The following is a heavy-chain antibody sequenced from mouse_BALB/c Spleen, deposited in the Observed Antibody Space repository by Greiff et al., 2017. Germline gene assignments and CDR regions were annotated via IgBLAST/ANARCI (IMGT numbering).Heavy chain of an antibody. Sequence: EVKLQQPGAELVKPGASVKLSCTASGFNIKDTYMHWVKQRPEQGLEWIGRIDPANGNTKYDPKFQGKATITADTSSNTAYLQLSSLTSEDTAVYYCARYYDGYYDWFAYWGQGTLVTVSA. CDR3: ARYYDGYYDWFAY. V-gene: IGHV14-3*02. CDR2: IDPANGNT. J-gene: IGHJ3*01. D-gene: IGHD2-3*01. CDR1: GFNIKDTY.